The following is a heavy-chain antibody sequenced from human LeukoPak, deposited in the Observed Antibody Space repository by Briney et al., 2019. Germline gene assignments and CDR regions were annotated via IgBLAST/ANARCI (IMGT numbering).Heavy chain of an antibody. CDR2: ISPSGGST. J-gene: IGHJ4*02. CDR1: GFTFSSYA. Sequence: GGSLRLSCAASGFTFSSYAMSWVRQAPGERLEWVSAISPSGGSTYYAVSVQGRFTISRDSSKNTLYLQMNSLRAEDTAVYYCAKGRPYDYVWGTYRTGFDYWGQGTLVTVSS. D-gene: IGHD3-16*02. CDR3: AKGRPYDYVWGTYRTGFDY. V-gene: IGHV3-23*01.